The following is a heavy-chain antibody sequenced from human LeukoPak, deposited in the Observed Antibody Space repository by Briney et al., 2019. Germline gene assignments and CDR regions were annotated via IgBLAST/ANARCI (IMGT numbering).Heavy chain of an antibody. Sequence: SVKVSCKASGGTFSSYAISWVRQAPGQGLEWMGGVIPIFGTANYAQKFQGRVTITADESTSTAYMELSSLRSEDTAVYYCARTGGVTYSSSWYCWFDPWGQGTLVTVSS. CDR1: GGTFSSYA. D-gene: IGHD6-13*01. V-gene: IGHV1-69*13. CDR3: ARTGGVTYSSSWYCWFDP. CDR2: VIPIFGTA. J-gene: IGHJ5*02.